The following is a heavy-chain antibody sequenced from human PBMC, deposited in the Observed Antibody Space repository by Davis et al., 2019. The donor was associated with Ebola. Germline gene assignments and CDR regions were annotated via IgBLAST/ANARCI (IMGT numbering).Heavy chain of an antibody. Sequence: SETLSLTCTVSGGSISSSSYYWGWIRQPPGKGLEWIGSIYYSGSTNYNPSLKSRVTISVDTSKNQFSLKLSSVTAADTAVYYCARKTTVTSYYYGMDVWGQGTTVTVSS. D-gene: IGHD4-17*01. CDR2: IYYSGST. V-gene: IGHV4-39*07. CDR1: GGSISSSSYY. CDR3: ARKTTVTSYYYGMDV. J-gene: IGHJ6*02.